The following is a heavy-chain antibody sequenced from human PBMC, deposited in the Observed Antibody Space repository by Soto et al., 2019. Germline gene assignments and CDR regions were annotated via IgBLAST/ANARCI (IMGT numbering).Heavy chain of an antibody. Sequence: SVKVSCKASGGTFSSYTISWVRHAPGQGLEWMGRIIPILGIANYAQKFQGRVTITADKSTSTAYMELSSLRSEDTAVYYCAGELRFLEWLHHPDAFDIWGKGTMVTVSS. CDR3: AGELRFLEWLHHPDAFDI. CDR1: GGTFSSYT. V-gene: IGHV1-69*04. J-gene: IGHJ3*02. CDR2: IIPILGIA. D-gene: IGHD3-3*01.